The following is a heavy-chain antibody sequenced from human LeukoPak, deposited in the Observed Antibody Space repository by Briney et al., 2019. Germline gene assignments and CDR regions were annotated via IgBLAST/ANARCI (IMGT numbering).Heavy chain of an antibody. J-gene: IGHJ4*02. D-gene: IGHD6-19*01. CDR2: ISGSGGST. CDR1: GFTFSSYA. V-gene: IGHV3-23*01. CDR3: AKAGIAVAGTGYYFDY. Sequence: GRSLRLSCAASGFTFSSYAMSWVRQAPGKGLEWVSAISGSGGSTYYADSVKGRFTISRDNSKNTLYLQMNSLRAEDTAVYYCAKAGIAVAGTGYYFDYWGQGTLVTVSS.